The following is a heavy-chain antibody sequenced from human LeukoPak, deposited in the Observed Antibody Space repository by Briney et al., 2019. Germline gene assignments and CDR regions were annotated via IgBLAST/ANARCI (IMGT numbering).Heavy chain of an antibody. J-gene: IGHJ4*02. CDR3: ARDRSPPDY. CDR2: ISSSGSTI. CDR1: GFTFSSYE. Sequence: GGSLRLSCAASGFTFSSYEMNWVRQAPGKGLKWVSYISSSGSTIYYADSVKGRFTISRDNAKNSLYLQMNSLRAEDTAVYYCARDRSPPDYWGQGTLVTVSS. V-gene: IGHV3-48*03.